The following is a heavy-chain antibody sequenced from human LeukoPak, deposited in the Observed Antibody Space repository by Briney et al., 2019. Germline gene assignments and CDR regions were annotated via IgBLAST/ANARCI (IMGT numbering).Heavy chain of an antibody. CDR1: GYTFTSYD. Sequence: ASVTVSCKASGYTFTSYDINWVRQATGQGLEWMGWMNPNSGNTGYAQKFQGRVTITADKSTSTAYMELSSLRSEDTAVYYCARTPDCGGDCYSLGYFDYWGQGTLVTVSS. J-gene: IGHJ4*02. CDR2: MNPNSGNT. V-gene: IGHV1-8*01. D-gene: IGHD2-21*02. CDR3: ARTPDCGGDCYSLGYFDY.